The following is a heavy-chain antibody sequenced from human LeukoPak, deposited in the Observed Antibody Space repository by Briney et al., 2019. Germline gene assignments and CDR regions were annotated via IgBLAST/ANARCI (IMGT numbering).Heavy chain of an antibody. V-gene: IGHV1-69*02. CDR2: IIPILGIA. J-gene: IGHJ6*02. Sequence: ASVKVSCKASGGTFSSYTISWVRQAPGQGLEWMGRIIPILGIANYAQKFQGRATITADKSTSTAYMELSSLRSEDTAVYYCARGDPGRYYYYGMDVWGQGTTVTVSS. CDR3: ARGDPGRYYYYGMDV. CDR1: GGTFSSYT.